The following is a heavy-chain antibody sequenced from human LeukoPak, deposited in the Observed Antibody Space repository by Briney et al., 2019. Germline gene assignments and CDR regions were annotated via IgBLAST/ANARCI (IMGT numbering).Heavy chain of an antibody. CDR2: ISSSGNTT. D-gene: IGHD6-13*01. V-gene: IGHV3-48*03. J-gene: IGHJ4*02. CDR3: ARDGGSSWYFDY. CDR1: GFTFSSYE. Sequence: SGGSLRLSCAASGFTFSSYEMSWIRQAPGKGLECVSYISSSGNTTYHADSVKGRFTISRDNAKNPLYLQMSSLRAEDTAVYYCARDGGSSWYFDYWGQGTLVTVSS.